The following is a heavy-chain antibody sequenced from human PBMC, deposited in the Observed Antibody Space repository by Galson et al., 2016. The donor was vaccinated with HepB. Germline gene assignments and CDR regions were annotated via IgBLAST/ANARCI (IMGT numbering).Heavy chain of an antibody. CDR1: GASISSGGYS. D-gene: IGHD3-22*01. CDR2: IYHTGST. CDR3: ARTWDRNYYDSRGSDAFDI. J-gene: IGHJ3*02. Sequence: TLSLTCAVSGASISSGGYSWSWIRQPPGKGLEWIGYIYHTGSTYYKPSLKSRVTISVDRSKNQFSLNLSSVTAADTAVYYCARTWDRNYYDSRGSDAFDIWGQGTMVTVSA. V-gene: IGHV4-30-2*01.